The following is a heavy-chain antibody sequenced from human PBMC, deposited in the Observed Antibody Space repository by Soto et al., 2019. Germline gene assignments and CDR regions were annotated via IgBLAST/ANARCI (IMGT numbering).Heavy chain of an antibody. D-gene: IGHD4-17*01. CDR2: IYYSGST. CDR3: ARDHGDYDYYYGMDV. J-gene: IGHJ6*02. CDR1: GGSISSYY. Sequence: PSETLSLTCTVSGGSISSYYWSWIRQPPGKGLEWIGYIYYSGSTNYNPSLKSRVTISVDTSKNQFSLKLSSVTAADTAVYYCARDHGDYDYYYGMDVWGQGTTVTVSS. V-gene: IGHV4-59*01.